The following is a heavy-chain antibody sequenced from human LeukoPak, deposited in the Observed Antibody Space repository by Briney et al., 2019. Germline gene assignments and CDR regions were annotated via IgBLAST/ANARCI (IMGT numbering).Heavy chain of an antibody. CDR1: GGTFNNYA. CDR2: ITPIFGTA. V-gene: IGHV1-69*13. CDR3: AGRCSGGSCYSVWFDP. Sequence: SVKVSCKASGGTFNNYAINWVRQAPGPGLEWMGGITPIFGTANYAQKFQGRVTITADEPTSTAYMELSSLRSEDTAVYYCAGRCSGGSCYSVWFDPWGQGTLVTVSS. D-gene: IGHD2-15*01. J-gene: IGHJ5*02.